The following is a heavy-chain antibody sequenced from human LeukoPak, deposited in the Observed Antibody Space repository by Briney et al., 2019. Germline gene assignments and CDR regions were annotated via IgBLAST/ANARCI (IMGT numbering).Heavy chain of an antibody. J-gene: IGHJ4*02. CDR2: IIPIFGTA. CDR1: GGTFSSYA. D-gene: IGHD6-19*01. Sequence: GASVKVSCKASGGTFSSYAISWVRQAPGQGLEWMGGIIPIFGTANYAQKFQGRVTMTRNTSISTAYMELSSLRSEDTAVYYCARVVKKQWPPLGYWGQGTLVTVSS. CDR3: ARVVKKQWPPLGY. V-gene: IGHV1-69*05.